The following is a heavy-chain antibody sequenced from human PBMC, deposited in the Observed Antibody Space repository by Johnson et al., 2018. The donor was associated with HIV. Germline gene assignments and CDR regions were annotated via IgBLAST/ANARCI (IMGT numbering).Heavy chain of an antibody. J-gene: IGHJ3*02. CDR2: IKYDGSNK. CDR1: GFTFGDYA. Sequence: QVQLVESGGGLVKPGRSLRLSCTASGFTFGDYAMYWVRQDPGKGLELVAVIKYDGSNKYHIDSVKGRFTISRDNAKNTLYLQMNSLRAEDTAVHYCVRAIQRWLQWGAFDIWGQGTMVTVSS. CDR3: VRAIQRWLQWGAFDI. V-gene: IGHV3-30-3*01. D-gene: IGHD5-24*01.